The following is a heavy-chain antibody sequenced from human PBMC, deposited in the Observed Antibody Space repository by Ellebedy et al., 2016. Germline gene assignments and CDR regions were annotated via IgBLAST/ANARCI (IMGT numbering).Heavy chain of an antibody. CDR2: LNPNTGGT. J-gene: IGHJ4*02. CDR1: GYTFSDYY. CDR3: ARRASCGGDCRRGEVDN. V-gene: IGHV1-2*02. D-gene: IGHD2-21*02. Sequence: ASVKVSCXASGYTFSDYYIHWVRQATGQGLEWLGWLNPNTGGTNYAQKFQGRVTMTKDTSITTAYMELSSLRSDDAAVYYCARRASCGGDCRRGEVDNWGQGTLVTVSS.